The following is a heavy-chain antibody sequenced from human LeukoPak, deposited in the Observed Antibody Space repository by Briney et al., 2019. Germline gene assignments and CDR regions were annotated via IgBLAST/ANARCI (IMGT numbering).Heavy chain of an antibody. J-gene: IGHJ6*02. D-gene: IGHD3-10*01. CDR3: ARAEGVGTYYYYYYGMDV. V-gene: IGHV4-61*01. Sequence: SETLSLTCTVSGGSVSSGSYYWSWIRQPPGKELEWIGYIYYSGSTNYNPSLKSRVTISVDTSKNQFSLKLSSVTAADTAVYYCARAEGVGTYYYYYYGMDVWGQGTTVTVSS. CDR1: GGSVSSGSYY. CDR2: IYYSGST.